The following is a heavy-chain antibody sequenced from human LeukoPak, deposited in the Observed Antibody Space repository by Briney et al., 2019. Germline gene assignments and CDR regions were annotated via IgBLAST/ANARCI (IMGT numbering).Heavy chain of an antibody. CDR1: GFTFSTYW. CDR3: ARDSAGNDY. D-gene: IGHD6-13*01. J-gene: IGHJ4*02. V-gene: IGHV3-7*01. CDR2: IKQDGSEK. Sequence: GGSLRLSCAASGFTFSTYWMSWVHQAPGKGLEWVANIKQDGSEKYYVDSVKGRFTISRDNAKNSLYLQMNSLRAEDTAMYYCARDSAGNDYWGQGTLVTVSS.